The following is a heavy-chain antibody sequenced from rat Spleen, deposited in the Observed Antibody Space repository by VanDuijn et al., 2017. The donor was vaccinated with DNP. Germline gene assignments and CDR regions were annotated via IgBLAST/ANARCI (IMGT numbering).Heavy chain of an antibody. Sequence: EVQLQESGPGLVKPSQSLSLTCSVTGYSITSNYWGWIRKFPGNEMEWMAYISYSGITGYNPSLKSRISITRDTSKNQFFLQLNSVTTEDTATYFCARSNYDGSYYHGWFANWGQGTLVTVSS. V-gene: IGHV3-1*01. CDR2: ISYSGIT. CDR1: GYSITSNY. CDR3: ARSNYDGSYYHGWFAN. J-gene: IGHJ3*01. D-gene: IGHD1-12*02.